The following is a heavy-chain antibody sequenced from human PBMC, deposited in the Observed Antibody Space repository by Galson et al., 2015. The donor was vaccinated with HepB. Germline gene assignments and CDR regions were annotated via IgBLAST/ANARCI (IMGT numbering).Heavy chain of an antibody. D-gene: IGHD5-18*01. V-gene: IGHV1-18*01. J-gene: IGHJ5*02. CDR3: ARTPLDTAMVGNWFDP. CDR1: GYTFTSYG. Sequence: SVKVSCKASGYTFTSYGISWVRQAPGQGLEWMGWISAYNGNTNYAQKLQGRVTMTTDTSTSTAYMELRSLRSDDTAVYYCARTPLDTAMVGNWFDPWGQGTLVTVSS. CDR2: ISAYNGNT.